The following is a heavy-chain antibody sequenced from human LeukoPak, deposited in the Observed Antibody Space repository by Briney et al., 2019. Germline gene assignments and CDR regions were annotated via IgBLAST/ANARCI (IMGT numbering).Heavy chain of an antibody. J-gene: IGHJ5*02. D-gene: IGHD2-2*01. CDR2: INPNSGGT. CDR3: ARAGRRPNIVVVPAAMRSWFDP. CDR1: GYTFTGYY. V-gene: IGHV1-2*06. Sequence: ASVKVSCKASGYTFTGYYMHWVRQAPGQGLEWMGRINPNSGGTNYAQKFQGRVTMTRDTSISPAYMELSRLRSDDTAVYYCARAGRRPNIVVVPAAMRSWFDPWGQGTLVTVSS.